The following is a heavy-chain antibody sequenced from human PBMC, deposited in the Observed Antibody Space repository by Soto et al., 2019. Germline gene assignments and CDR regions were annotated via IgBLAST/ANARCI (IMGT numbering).Heavy chain of an antibody. Sequence: SDTLSVTFAVSGYSISSGYYWGWIRQPPGNGLEWLGSIFHSGTTYDNPSLKIRVTISVDMSKNQFSLELTSVTAADTAVYYCARLLDDSRGYYYFDXWGQVTLVTVSX. CDR2: IFHSGTT. CDR1: GYSISSGYY. V-gene: IGHV4-38-2*01. D-gene: IGHD3-22*01. J-gene: IGHJ4*02. CDR3: ARLLDDSRGYYYFDX.